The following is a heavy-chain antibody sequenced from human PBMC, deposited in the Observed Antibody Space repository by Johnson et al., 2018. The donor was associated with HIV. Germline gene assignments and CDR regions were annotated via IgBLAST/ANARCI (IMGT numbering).Heavy chain of an antibody. D-gene: IGHD2-21*02. V-gene: IGHV3-73*01. CDR1: GFTFSGSA. J-gene: IGHJ3*02. CDR3: ATGVVVTAMNDAFDI. Sequence: VQLVESGGGVVQPGRSLRLSCAASGFTFSGSAMHWVRQASGKGLEWVGRIRGRANTYATAYAASLKGSFTISRDNSKNTLYLQMNSLRAEDTAVYYCATGVVVTAMNDAFDIWGQGTMVTVSS. CDR2: IRGRANTYAT.